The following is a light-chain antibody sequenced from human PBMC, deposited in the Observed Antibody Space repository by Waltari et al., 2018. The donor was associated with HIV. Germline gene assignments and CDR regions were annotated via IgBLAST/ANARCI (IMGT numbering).Light chain of an antibody. Sequence: EIVLTQSPATLSVSPGQRATLSCRASQSVSNNLAWYQQKPGQSPRLLIYGASARATGSPARFSGSGSGTEFTLTVSSLQSEDFAVYYCQQYNDWLLVTFGQGTRLEIE. CDR1: QSVSNN. CDR2: GAS. J-gene: IGKJ5*01. CDR3: QQYNDWLLVT. V-gene: IGKV3-15*01.